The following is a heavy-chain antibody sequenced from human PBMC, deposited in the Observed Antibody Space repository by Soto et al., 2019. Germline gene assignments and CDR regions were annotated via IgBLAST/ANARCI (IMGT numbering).Heavy chain of an antibody. CDR1: GYTFTGYG. CDR3: GRDGSGGIIDS. CDR2: ISVFNGNT. D-gene: IGHD2-15*01. J-gene: IGHJ3*01. Sequence: QVQLVQSGAEVKKPGASVKVSCKTSGYTFTGYGINWVRQAPGHGLEWMGWISVFNGNTKYGQNIQDRVIMTTDTSTSTAYKELRSPRSDDTAVYFCGRDGSGGIIDSWGQGTMLIVSS. V-gene: IGHV1-18*01.